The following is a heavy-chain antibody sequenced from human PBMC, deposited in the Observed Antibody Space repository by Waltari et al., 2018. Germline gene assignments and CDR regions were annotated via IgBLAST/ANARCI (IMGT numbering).Heavy chain of an antibody. D-gene: IGHD3-3*01. CDR2: IYYSGST. Sequence: QLQLQESGPGLVKPSETLSLTCTVPGGTISSSSYYWGWIRQPPGKGLEWIGSIYYSGSTYYNPSLKSRVTISVDTSKNQFSLKLSSVTAADTAVYYCARHVNVLRFLGYFAYWGQGTLVTVSS. J-gene: IGHJ4*02. V-gene: IGHV4-39*01. CDR1: GGTISSSSYY. CDR3: ARHVNVLRFLGYFAY.